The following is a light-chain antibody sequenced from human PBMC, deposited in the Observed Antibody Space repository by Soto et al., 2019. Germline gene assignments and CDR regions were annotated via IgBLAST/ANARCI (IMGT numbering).Light chain of an antibody. CDR2: ENN. CDR3: GTWDSSRNGHV. Sequence: QSVLTQPPSVSAAPGQKVTISCSGSSSNIGSDYVSWYQQLPGTAPKLLIYENNKRPSGIPDRFSGSKSGTSATLGITGLQTGDEADYYCGTWDSSRNGHVFGTGTKLTVL. V-gene: IGLV1-51*02. J-gene: IGLJ1*01. CDR1: SSNIGSDY.